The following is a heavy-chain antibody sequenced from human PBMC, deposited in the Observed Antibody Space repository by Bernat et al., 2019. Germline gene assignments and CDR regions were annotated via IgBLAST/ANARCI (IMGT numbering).Heavy chain of an antibody. D-gene: IGHD3-10*01. V-gene: IGHV3-33*01. J-gene: IGHJ6*02. Sequence: QVQLVESGGGVVQPGRSLRLSCVASGFTFSSYGMHWVRQAPGKGLEWVAVIWYDASNKYYADSVKGRFTISRDNSKNTLYLQMNSLRAEDTAVYYCARDLLWFGELLKIPRSTLNNYGMDVWGQGTTVTVSS. CDR2: IWYDASNK. CDR1: GFTFSSYG. CDR3: ARDLLWFGELLKIPRSTLNNYGMDV.